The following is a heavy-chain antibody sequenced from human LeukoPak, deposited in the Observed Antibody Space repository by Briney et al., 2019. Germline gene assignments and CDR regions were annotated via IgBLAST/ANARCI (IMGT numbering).Heavy chain of an antibody. CDR2: INPNSGGT. D-gene: IGHD2/OR15-2a*01. J-gene: IGHJ3*02. V-gene: IGHV1-2*02. CDR1: GYTFTGYY. Sequence: GASVKVSCKASGYTFTGYYMHWVRQAPGQGLEWMGWINPNSGGTNYAQKFQGRVTMTRDTSISAAYMELSRLISDDTAVYYCARPAVITDALDIWGQGTMVTVSS. CDR3: ARPAVITDALDI.